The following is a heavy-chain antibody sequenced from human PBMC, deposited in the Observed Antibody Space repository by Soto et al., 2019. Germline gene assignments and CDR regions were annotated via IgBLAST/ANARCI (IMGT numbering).Heavy chain of an antibody. Sequence: PGGSLRLSCSATGFTFSSDDMHWFRQGTGKGLEWVSAIGTTGDTYYAGSVKGRFTISRENAKNSLYLQMNSLRAGDTAIYFCARAIGPTLFDYWGQGTLVTVSS. CDR2: IGTTGDT. D-gene: IGHD3-22*01. J-gene: IGHJ4*02. CDR1: GFTFSSDD. CDR3: ARAIGPTLFDY. V-gene: IGHV3-13*04.